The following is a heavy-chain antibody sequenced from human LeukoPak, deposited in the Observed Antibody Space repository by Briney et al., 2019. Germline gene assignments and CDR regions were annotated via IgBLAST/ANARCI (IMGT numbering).Heavy chain of an antibody. Sequence: PGGSLRLSCAASGFTFSSYAMSWVRQAPGEGLEWVSDTCGSGGRTSYADSVKGRFTISRDNSKNTLYLQMNSLRAEDTAVYYCAKREQENPGVDYMDVWGKGTTVTVSS. J-gene: IGHJ6*03. V-gene: IGHV3-23*01. D-gene: IGHD1/OR15-1a*01. CDR2: TCGSGGRT. CDR3: AKREQENPGVDYMDV. CDR1: GFTFSSYA.